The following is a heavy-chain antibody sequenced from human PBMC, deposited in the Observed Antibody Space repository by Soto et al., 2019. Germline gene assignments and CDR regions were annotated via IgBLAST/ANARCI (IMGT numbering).Heavy chain of an antibody. Sequence: QVRLVQSGGEVKKPGASVKVSCKASGDTVTNYGISWVRQAPGQGLEWMGWISFYNGHTNYAQKLQGRVTLTTDTSTSTAYMELRSLRSDDTAVYYCASATSIAVAGKESWGQGTLVTVSS. J-gene: IGHJ4*02. V-gene: IGHV1-18*01. CDR2: ISFYNGHT. CDR3: ASATSIAVAGKES. CDR1: GDTVTNYG. D-gene: IGHD6-19*01.